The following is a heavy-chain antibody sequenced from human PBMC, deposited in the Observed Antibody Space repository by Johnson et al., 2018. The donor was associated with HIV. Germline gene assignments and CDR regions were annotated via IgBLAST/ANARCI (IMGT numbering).Heavy chain of an antibody. Sequence: EVQLVESGGGLVQPGGSLRLSCAASGFTVSSNYMSWVRQAPGKGLEWVSLINTGGSTYYADSVKGRFTISRDNSKNTLYLQMNSLRAEDTAVYYCARDPFRDAFEIWGQGTMVTVSS. V-gene: IGHV3-66*01. J-gene: IGHJ3*02. CDR1: GFTVSSNY. CDR3: ARDPFRDAFEI. CDR2: INTGGST.